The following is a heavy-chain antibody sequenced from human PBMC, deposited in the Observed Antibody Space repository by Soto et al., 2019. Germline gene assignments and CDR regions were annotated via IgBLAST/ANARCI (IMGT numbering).Heavy chain of an antibody. CDR3: AKDYGDYVRYFDL. CDR2: ISGSGGST. J-gene: IGHJ2*01. V-gene: IGHV3-23*01. CDR1: GFTFSSYA. D-gene: IGHD4-17*01. Sequence: GGSLRLSCAASGFTFSSYAMSWVRQAPGKGLEWVSAISGSGGSTYYADSVKGRFTISRDNPKNTLYLQMNSLRAEDTAVYYCAKDYGDYVRYFDLWGRGTLVTVSS.